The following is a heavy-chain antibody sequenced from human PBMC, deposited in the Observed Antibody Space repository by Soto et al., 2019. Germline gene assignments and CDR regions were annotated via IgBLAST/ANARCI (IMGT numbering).Heavy chain of an antibody. V-gene: IGHV3-33*01. D-gene: IGHD2-15*01. CDR1: GFTFSSYG. J-gene: IGHJ5*02. Sequence: GGSLRLSCAASGFTFSSYGMHWVRQAPGKGLEWVAVIWYDGSNKYYADSVKGRFTISRDNSKNTLYLQMNSLRAEDTAVYYCARDVRYCSGGSCQPYNWFDPWGQGTLVTVSS. CDR2: IWYDGSNK. CDR3: ARDVRYCSGGSCQPYNWFDP.